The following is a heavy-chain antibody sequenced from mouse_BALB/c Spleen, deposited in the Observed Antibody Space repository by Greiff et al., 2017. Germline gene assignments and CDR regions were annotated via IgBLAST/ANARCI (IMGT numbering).Heavy chain of an antibody. CDR1: GFTFSSFG. Sequence: EVQGVESGGGLVQPGGSRKLSCAASGFTFSSFGMHWVRQAPEKGLEWVAYISSGSSTIYYADTVKGRFTISRDNPKNTLFLQMTSLRSEDTAMYYCASPWVYGYWGQGTTLTVSS. D-gene: IGHD1-1*01. V-gene: IGHV5-17*02. CDR2: ISSGSSTI. J-gene: IGHJ2*01. CDR3: ASPWVYGY.